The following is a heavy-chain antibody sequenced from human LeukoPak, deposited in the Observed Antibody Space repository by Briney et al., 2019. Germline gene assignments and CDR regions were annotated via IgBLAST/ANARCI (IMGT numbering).Heavy chain of an antibody. Sequence: GGSLRLSCAASGFTFSSYWMSWVRQAPGKGLEWVANIKQDGSEENYVDSVKGRFTISRDNSKNTLYLQMNSLRAEDTAVYYCARRAGGYSHPYDYWGQGILVTVSS. V-gene: IGHV3-7*03. D-gene: IGHD4-23*01. CDR2: IKQDGSEE. CDR1: GFTFSSYW. CDR3: ARRAGGYSHPYDY. J-gene: IGHJ4*02.